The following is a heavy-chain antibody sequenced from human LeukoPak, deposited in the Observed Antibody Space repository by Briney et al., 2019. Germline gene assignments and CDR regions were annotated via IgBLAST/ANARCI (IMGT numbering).Heavy chain of an antibody. J-gene: IGHJ3*02. CDR1: GFTFSSYE. CDR3: ARFFDTSGDAFDI. D-gene: IGHD3-22*01. Sequence: PGGSLRLSCAASGFTFSSYEMNWVRQAPGKGLEWISYISSSGSSRYHADSVKGRFTISRDNAKNSLYLQMNSLRAEDTAVYYCARFFDTSGDAFDIWGQGTLVTVSS. V-gene: IGHV3-48*03. CDR2: ISSSGSSR.